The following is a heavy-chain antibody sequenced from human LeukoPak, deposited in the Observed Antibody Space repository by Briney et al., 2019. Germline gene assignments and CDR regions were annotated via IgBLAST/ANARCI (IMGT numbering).Heavy chain of an antibody. CDR1: GVSISDGRYY. D-gene: IGHD2-15*01. J-gene: IGHJ3*02. CDR3: ATPYCSGISCLDVFNM. Sequence: SSETLSLTCSVSGVSISDGRYYWTWLRQHPGKGLEWIGYKYYSGSAKYNPSLKSRLTISVDPSKNQFSLQLRSVTAADTAMYYCATPYCSGISCLDVFNMWGQGTMVTDSS. CDR2: KYYSGSA. V-gene: IGHV4-31*03.